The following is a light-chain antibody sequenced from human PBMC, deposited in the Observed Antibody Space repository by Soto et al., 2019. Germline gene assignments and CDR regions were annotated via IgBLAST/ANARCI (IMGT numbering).Light chain of an antibody. CDR2: GPS. CDR3: QQYDSSPRT. CDR1: QSVSSSY. Sequence: EIVLTQSPGTLSLSPGERSTLSYRASQSVSSSYLAWYQQKPGQAPRLLIYGPSSRATGIPDRFSGSGSGTDFTLTINRLEPEDFAVYYCQQYDSSPRTFGQGTRGDIK. J-gene: IGKJ1*01. V-gene: IGKV3-20*01.